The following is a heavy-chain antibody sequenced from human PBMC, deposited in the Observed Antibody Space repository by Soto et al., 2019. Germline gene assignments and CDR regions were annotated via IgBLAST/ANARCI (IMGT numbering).Heavy chain of an antibody. V-gene: IGHV1-69*13. J-gene: IGHJ4*02. CDR3: ARDRRVTSGLWYFDY. CDR1: GGTFSSYA. D-gene: IGHD4-4*01. Sequence: SVKVSCKASGGTFSSYAISWVRQAPGQGLEWMGGIIPIFGTANYAQKFQGRVTITADESTSTAYMELSSLRSEDTAVYYCARDRRVTSGLWYFDYWGQGTLVTVSS. CDR2: IIPIFGTA.